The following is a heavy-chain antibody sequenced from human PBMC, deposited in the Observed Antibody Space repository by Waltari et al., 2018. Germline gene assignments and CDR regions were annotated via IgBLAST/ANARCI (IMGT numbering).Heavy chain of an antibody. CDR1: GGSISSSNW. D-gene: IGHD6-19*01. J-gene: IGHJ5*02. CDR2: IYHSGST. CDR3: ARELGSSGQGGDNWFDP. Sequence: QVQLQESGPGLVKPSGTLSLPCAVSGGSISSSNWWSWVRQPPWKGLEWIGEIYHSGSTNYNPSLKSRVTISVDKSKNQFSLKLSSVTAADTAVYYCARELGSSGQGGDNWFDPWGQGTLVTVSS. V-gene: IGHV4-4*02.